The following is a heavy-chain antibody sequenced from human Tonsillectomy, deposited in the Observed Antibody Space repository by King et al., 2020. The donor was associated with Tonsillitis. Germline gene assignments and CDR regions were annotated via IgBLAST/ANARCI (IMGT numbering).Heavy chain of an antibody. D-gene: IGHD6-13*01. J-gene: IGHJ4*02. V-gene: IGHV3-23*04. CDR2: ISASGGST. Sequence: VQLVESGGGLVQPGGSLRLSCAASGFTFNTYAMSWVRQAPGKGLEWVSSISASGGSTYFADSVKGRFTISRDNSKYTMYLQMSSLRAEDTAAYYGAKLKAAVTYHFDYWGQGALVTVSS. CDR1: GFTFNTYA. CDR3: AKLKAAVTYHFDY.